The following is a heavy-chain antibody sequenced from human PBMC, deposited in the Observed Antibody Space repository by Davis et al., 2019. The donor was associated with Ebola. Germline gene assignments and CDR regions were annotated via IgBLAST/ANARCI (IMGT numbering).Heavy chain of an antibody. Sequence: EGSLRLSCAASGITFSDAWLSWVRQAPGKGLEWVGRIKSKPDGGTTDYAAPVKGRFTISRDHSTNTLYLQMNSLKTEDTAVYFCTTQRMTTVTTFDYWGQGTLVTVSS. CDR1: GITFSDAW. J-gene: IGHJ4*02. D-gene: IGHD4-17*01. V-gene: IGHV3-15*01. CDR3: TTQRMTTVTTFDY. CDR2: IKSKPDGGTT.